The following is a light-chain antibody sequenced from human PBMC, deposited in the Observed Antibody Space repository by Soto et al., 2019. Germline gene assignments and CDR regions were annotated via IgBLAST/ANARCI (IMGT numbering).Light chain of an antibody. CDR3: QQYHNWPA. V-gene: IGKV3-15*01. CDR1: QSVSNN. CDR2: GAA. Sequence: ELVLTQSPCTLSLSPGETATLSCRASQSVSNNYSAWYQQKPGQAPRLLIYGAATRATGIPARFSGSGSGTEFTLTISSLQSEDFAVYYCQQYHNWPAFGQGTKVDNK. J-gene: IGKJ1*01.